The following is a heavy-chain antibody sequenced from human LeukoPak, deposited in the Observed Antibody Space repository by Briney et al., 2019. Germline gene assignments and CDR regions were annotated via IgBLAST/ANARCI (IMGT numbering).Heavy chain of an antibody. CDR3: ARAIKITMTQNWFDP. Sequence: ASVKVSCKASGYTFTGYYMHWVRQAPGQGLEWMGIINPSGGSTSYAQKFQGRVTMTRDTSTSTVYMELSSLRSEDTAVYYCARAIKITMTQNWFDPWGQGTLVTVSS. CDR1: GYTFTGYY. J-gene: IGHJ5*02. D-gene: IGHD3-22*01. V-gene: IGHV1-46*01. CDR2: INPSGGST.